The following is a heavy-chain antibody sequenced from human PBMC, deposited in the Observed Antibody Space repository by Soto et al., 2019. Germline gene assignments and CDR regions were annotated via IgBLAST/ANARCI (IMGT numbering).Heavy chain of an antibody. Sequence: SETLSLTCTISSGSISSSDYTWGWIRQPPGKGLEWIGSIYYSGKTYYNPSLNSRITVSVDTSKNQFSLNLSSVTAADTAVYYCARLQGYCIRSSCTGYYAMDAWGQGTTVTVSS. CDR2: IYYSGKT. CDR3: ARLQGYCIRSSCTGYYAMDA. J-gene: IGHJ6*02. D-gene: IGHD2-2*01. V-gene: IGHV4-39*01. CDR1: SGSISSSDYT.